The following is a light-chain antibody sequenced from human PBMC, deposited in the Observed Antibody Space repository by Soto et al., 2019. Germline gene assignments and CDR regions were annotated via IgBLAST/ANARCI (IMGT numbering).Light chain of an antibody. V-gene: IGLV4-60*02. Sequence: QPVLTQSSSASASLGSSVKLTCTLSSGHISYIISWHQQQPGKAHRYLMKLEGSGSYNKGSGVPDRFSGSSSGADRYLTISHLQFEDEADYYCETWESNTHTVFGGASKLTVL. CDR3: ETWESNTHTV. CDR2: LEGSGSY. CDR1: SGHISYI. J-gene: IGLJ3*02.